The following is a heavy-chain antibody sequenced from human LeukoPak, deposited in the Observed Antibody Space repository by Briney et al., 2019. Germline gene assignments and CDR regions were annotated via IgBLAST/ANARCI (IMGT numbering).Heavy chain of an antibody. Sequence: SETLSLTCGVSGGSITTTNFWSWVRQPPGGGLEWIGEISLAGRTRYNPSLESRVTISIDESKNHLYLNLASVTAADTAVYYCLRESGPFCPFGHWGQGTLVAVTS. J-gene: IGHJ4*02. CDR2: ISLAGRT. CDR3: LRESGPFCPFGH. CDR1: GGSITTTNF. V-gene: IGHV4-4*02. D-gene: IGHD2-15*01.